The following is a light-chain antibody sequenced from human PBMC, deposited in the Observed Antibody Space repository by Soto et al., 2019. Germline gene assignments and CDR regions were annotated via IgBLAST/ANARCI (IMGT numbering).Light chain of an antibody. V-gene: IGLV2-11*01. Sequence: SVLTQLRSLSVSPGQSVTISFTGTSSDVGDYNYVSWYQQYPGKAPKLIIYNVGTRRLGVPGRFSGSKSGNTASLTISGLQAEDEAQYYCCSYAGSYTFVFGSGTKVTVL. CDR3: CSYAGSYTFV. CDR1: SSDVGDYNY. CDR2: NVG. J-gene: IGLJ1*01.